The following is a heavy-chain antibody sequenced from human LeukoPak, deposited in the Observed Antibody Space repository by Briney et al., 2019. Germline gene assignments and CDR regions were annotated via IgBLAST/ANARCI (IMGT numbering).Heavy chain of an antibody. Sequence: SETLSLTCTVSGGSISTYYWSWIRQPAGKGLEWIGRIYTSGSTNYNPSLKSRVTISVDTSKNQFSLKLTSVTAADTAIFYCASGYFVHTFDFWGQGTLGTVSS. J-gene: IGHJ4*02. CDR3: ASGYFVHTFDF. D-gene: IGHD2-2*03. V-gene: IGHV4-4*07. CDR1: GGSISTYY. CDR2: IYTSGST.